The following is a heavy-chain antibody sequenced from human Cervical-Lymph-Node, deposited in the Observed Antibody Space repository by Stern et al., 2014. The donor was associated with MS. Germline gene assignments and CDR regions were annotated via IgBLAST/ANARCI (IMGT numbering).Heavy chain of an antibody. J-gene: IGHJ4*02. CDR3: TRLAVAGFDY. CDR2: ISYNETNK. D-gene: IGHD6-19*01. V-gene: IGHV3-30-3*01. Sequence: QVQLVQSGGGVVQFGRSLRLSCVASGFTFSSYTMHWVRQAPGRGLEWVTIISYNETNKYYAGSVKGRFTISRVNSKNTLYLQMDSLRAEDTAVYYCTRLAVAGFDYWGQGTLVIVSS. CDR1: GFTFSSYT.